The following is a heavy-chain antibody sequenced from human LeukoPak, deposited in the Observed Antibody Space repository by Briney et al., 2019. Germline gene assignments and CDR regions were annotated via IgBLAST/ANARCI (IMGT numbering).Heavy chain of an antibody. V-gene: IGHV4-4*07. J-gene: IGHJ5*02. CDR1: GGSISSYY. CDR3: ARDIVVVVAANGWFDP. Sequence: SETLSLTCTVSGGSISSYYWGWIRQPAGKGLEWIGRIYTSGSTNYNPSLKSRVTMSVDTSKNQFSLKLSSVTAADTAVYYCARDIVVVVAANGWFDPWGQGTLVTVSS. D-gene: IGHD2-15*01. CDR2: IYTSGST.